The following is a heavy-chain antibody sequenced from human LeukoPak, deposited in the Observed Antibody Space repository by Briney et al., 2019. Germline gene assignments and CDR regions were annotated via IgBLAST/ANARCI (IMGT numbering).Heavy chain of an antibody. V-gene: IGHV1-69*05. CDR3: ARGGLDSSSPSYYYYYYMDV. CDR2: IIPIFGTA. Sequence: SVKVSCKASGGTFSSYAISWVRQAPGQGLEWMGGIIPIFGTANYAQKFQDRVTITTDESTRTAYMELSSVRSEDTAVYYCARGGLDSSSPSYYYYYYMDVWGKGTTVTVSS. D-gene: IGHD6-6*01. CDR1: GGTFSSYA. J-gene: IGHJ6*03.